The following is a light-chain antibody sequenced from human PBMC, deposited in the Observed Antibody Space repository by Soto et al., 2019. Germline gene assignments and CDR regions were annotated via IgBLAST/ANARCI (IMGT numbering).Light chain of an antibody. J-gene: IGKJ3*01. CDR1: QNIRSW. V-gene: IGKV1-5*03. CDR3: QQYDRYSLS. CDR2: KAS. Sequence: DIQMTQSPSTLSASVGDRVSITCRASQNIRSWLAWYQHKPGKAPKLLIYKASTLDSGVPSRFSGSGSGTDFTLTISRLQPDDFATYYCQQYDRYSLSFGPGTKVEIK.